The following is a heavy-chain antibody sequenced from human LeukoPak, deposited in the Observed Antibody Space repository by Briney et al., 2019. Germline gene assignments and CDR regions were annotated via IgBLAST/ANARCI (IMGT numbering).Heavy chain of an antibody. D-gene: IGHD3-22*01. CDR2: INIDGSST. J-gene: IGHJ3*02. CDR3: ARDTRYDSSGYYSYTAFDI. Sequence: GGSLRLSCAGSGFTLSTYWMHWVRQVPGKGLLWVSRINIDGSSTSYADSVKGRFTISRDNAKNTLYLQMNSLRAEDTAVYYCARDTRYDSSGYYSYTAFDIWGQGTMVTVSS. CDR1: GFTLSTYW. V-gene: IGHV3-74*01.